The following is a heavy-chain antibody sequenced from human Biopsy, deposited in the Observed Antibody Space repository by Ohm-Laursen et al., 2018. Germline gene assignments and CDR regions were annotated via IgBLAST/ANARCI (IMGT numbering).Heavy chain of an antibody. D-gene: IGHD1/OR15-1a*01. V-gene: IGHV3-48*01. J-gene: IGHJ4*02. CDR1: GFSFSSYS. CDR3: VRGWWNRSSLFLDH. Sequence: SLRLSCAASGFSFSSYSMNWARQAPGKGLEWVSYTDTTSGTKFYADSVKGRFTISRDNAKNSLHLQMTSLRAEDTAVYFCVRGWWNRSSLFLDHWGQGSLVTVSS. CDR2: TDTTSGTK.